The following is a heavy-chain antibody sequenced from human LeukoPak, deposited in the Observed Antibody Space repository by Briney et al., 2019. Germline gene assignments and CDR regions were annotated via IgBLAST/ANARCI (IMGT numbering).Heavy chain of an antibody. CDR2: INSDGRRT. V-gene: IGHV3-74*01. CDR3: AREVGDYYDSSGSFDY. Sequence: PGGSLRLSCAASGSSFSRYWMHWVRQAPGKGLVWVSRINSDGRRTSHADSVRGRFTISRDNAKNTVYVQMNSLRTEDTAVYYCAREVGDYYDSSGSFDYWGQGTLVTVPS. CDR1: GSSFSRYW. D-gene: IGHD3-22*01. J-gene: IGHJ4*02.